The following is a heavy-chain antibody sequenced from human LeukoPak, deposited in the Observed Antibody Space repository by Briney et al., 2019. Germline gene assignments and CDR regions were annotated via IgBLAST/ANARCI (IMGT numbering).Heavy chain of an antibody. J-gene: IGHJ4*02. V-gene: IGHV3-33*01. CDR2: IWYDGSNK. D-gene: IGHD3-3*01. CDR3: ARDFRFDDFWSGYSVDY. Sequence: PGGSLRLSCAASGFTFSSYGMHWVRQAPGKGLEWVAVIWYDGSNKYYADSVKGRFTISRDNSKNTLYLQMNSLRAEDTAVYYCARDFRFDDFWSGYSVDYWGQGTLVTVSS. CDR1: GFTFSSYG.